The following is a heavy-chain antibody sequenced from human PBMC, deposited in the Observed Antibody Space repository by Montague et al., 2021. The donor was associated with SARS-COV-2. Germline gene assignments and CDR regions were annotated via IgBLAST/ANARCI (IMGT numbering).Heavy chain of an antibody. Sequence: TLSLTCTVSGGSISSGGYYWSWIRQHPGKGLEWIGYIYYSGSTYYNPSLKSRVTISVDTSKNQFSLKLSSVTAADTAVYYCARADFYVDCSSTSCYMRGDASDIWGQGTMVTVSS. V-gene: IGHV4-31*03. J-gene: IGHJ3*02. CDR1: GGSISSGGYY. D-gene: IGHD2-2*02. CDR3: ARADFYVDCSSTSCYMRGDASDI. CDR2: IYYSGST.